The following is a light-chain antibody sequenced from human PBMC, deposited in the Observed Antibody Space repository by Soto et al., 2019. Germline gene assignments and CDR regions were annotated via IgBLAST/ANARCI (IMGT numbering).Light chain of an antibody. CDR2: KAS. J-gene: IGKJ4*01. CDR1: QSISNW. Sequence: DIQMTQSPSTLSASVGDRVTITCRASQSISNWLAWYQLKPGKAPKLLIYKASSLESGVPSRFSGSGSGTEFTLTISSLQPDDFATYYCEQYSSYSLTFGGGTKVEIK. CDR3: EQYSSYSLT. V-gene: IGKV1-5*03.